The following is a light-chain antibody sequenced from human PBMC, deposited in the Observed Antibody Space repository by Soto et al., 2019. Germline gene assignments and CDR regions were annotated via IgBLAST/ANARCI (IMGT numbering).Light chain of an antibody. J-gene: IGKJ4*01. CDR2: GAS. CDR3: HYYGGP. Sequence: EMEVTQSPCTLSLSPGERATLSCRASQSDTNAYLTWYQQKPGQAPRLLISGASTRATGIPDRFSGSGYGTDFTLTISRVELEAFAGYYCHYYGGPFGGGTKIEIK. CDR1: QSDTNAY. V-gene: IGKV3-20*01.